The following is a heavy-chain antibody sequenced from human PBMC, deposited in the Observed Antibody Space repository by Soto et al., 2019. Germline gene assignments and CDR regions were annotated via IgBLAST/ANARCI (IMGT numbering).Heavy chain of an antibody. Sequence: QVQLVESGGGVVQPGRSLRLSCAASGFTFSSYGMHWVRQAPGKGLEWVAVIWYDGSNKYYADSVKGRFTISRDNSKNTLYLQMNSLRAEDTAVYYCAREPSSSSSWYGRAATYGMDVWGQGTTVTVSS. CDR3: AREPSSSSSWYGRAATYGMDV. D-gene: IGHD6-13*01. CDR2: IWYDGSNK. V-gene: IGHV3-33*01. J-gene: IGHJ6*02. CDR1: GFTFSSYG.